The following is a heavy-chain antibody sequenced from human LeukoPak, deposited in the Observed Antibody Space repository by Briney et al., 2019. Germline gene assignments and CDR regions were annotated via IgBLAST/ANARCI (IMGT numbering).Heavy chain of an antibody. V-gene: IGHV3-30*02. CDR3: AARGISSSWYRYYYYYMDV. CDR1: GFTFSSYG. CDR2: IRYDGSNK. J-gene: IGHJ6*03. Sequence: GGSLRLSCAASGFTFSSYGMHWVRQAPGKGLEWVAFIRYDGSNKYYADSVKGRFTISRDNSKNTLYLQMNSLRAEDTAVYYCAARGISSSWYRYYYYYMDVWGKGTTVTISS. D-gene: IGHD6-13*01.